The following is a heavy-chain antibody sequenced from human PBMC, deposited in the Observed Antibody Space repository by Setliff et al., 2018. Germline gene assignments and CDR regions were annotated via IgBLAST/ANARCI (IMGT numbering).Heavy chain of an antibody. D-gene: IGHD2-21*02. CDR1: GFTFNTYW. J-gene: IGHJ6*02. V-gene: IGHV3-7*01. Sequence: GSLRLSCAGSGFTFNTYWMTWVRQAPGKGLEWVASITHDGSKTYILDSVKGRFTISRDNTKNSLYLQMNSLRGEDTAVYHCTRDQDCYGMDVWGQGTTVTVSS. CDR3: TRDQDCYGMDV. CDR2: ITHDGSKT.